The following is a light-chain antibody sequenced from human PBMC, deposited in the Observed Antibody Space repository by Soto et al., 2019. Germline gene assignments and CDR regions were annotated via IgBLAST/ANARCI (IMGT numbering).Light chain of an antibody. Sequence: EIVMTQSPAALSVSPGERATLSCRATQSVSSNLAWYQQKPGQAPRLLIDGASTRATGIPARFSGSGSGTDFTLTISSLEPEDFAVYYCQQRSYWPGTFGQGTKLEIK. CDR2: GAS. CDR1: QSVSSN. J-gene: IGKJ2*01. V-gene: IGKV3-11*01. CDR3: QQRSYWPGT.